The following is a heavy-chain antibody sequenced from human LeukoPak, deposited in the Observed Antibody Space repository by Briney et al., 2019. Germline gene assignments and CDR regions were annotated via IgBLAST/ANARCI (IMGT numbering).Heavy chain of an antibody. V-gene: IGHV4-30-4*01. CDR3: ARPYYYDSRIDP. CDR2: TYYSGST. D-gene: IGHD3-22*01. CDR1: GVSISSGDYY. Sequence: PSETLSLTCTVSGVSISSGDYYWRWIRQPPGKGLEWIGYTYYSGSTYYNPSLKSRVTISVDTSKSQFSLKLSSVTAADTAVYYCARPYYYDSRIDPWGQGTRVTVSS. J-gene: IGHJ5*02.